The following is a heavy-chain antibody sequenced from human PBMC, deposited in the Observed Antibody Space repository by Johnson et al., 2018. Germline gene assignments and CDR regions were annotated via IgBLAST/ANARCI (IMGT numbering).Heavy chain of an antibody. J-gene: IGHJ3*02. V-gene: IGHV1-8*01. CDR2: MNPNSGNT. D-gene: IGHD2-15*01. CDR1: GYTFTSYD. CDR3: ASPLVVSDAFDI. Sequence: QVQLVQSGAEVKKPGASVKVSCKASGYTFTSYDINWVRQATGQGLEWMGWMNPNSGNTGYAQKFQGRVTMTRTTSISTAYMGLSSLRSEDPAVYYCASPLVVSDAFDIWGQGTMVTVSS.